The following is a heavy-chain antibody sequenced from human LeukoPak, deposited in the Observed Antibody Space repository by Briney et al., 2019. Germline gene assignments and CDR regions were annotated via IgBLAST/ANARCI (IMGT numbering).Heavy chain of an antibody. CDR3: ARDAKYYFGSRTYFLFEY. D-gene: IGHD3-10*01. CDR1: GGSFSSYY. V-gene: IGHV4-4*07. J-gene: IGHJ4*02. CDR2: IYTSGTT. Sequence: SETLSLTCTVSGGSFSSYYWSWIRQPPGKGLEWIGHIYTSGTTNYNPSLKSRVTVSIDTSKNQFSLKLSSVTAADTVIYYCARDAKYYFGSRTYFLFEYWGQGTLLTVSS.